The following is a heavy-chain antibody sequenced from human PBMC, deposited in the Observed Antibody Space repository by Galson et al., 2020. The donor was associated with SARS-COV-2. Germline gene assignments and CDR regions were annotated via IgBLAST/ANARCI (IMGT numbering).Heavy chain of an antibody. CDR1: GFTFSSYA. J-gene: IGHJ4*02. V-gene: IGHV3-23*01. Sequence: GGSLRLSCAASGFTFSSYAMSWVRQAPGKGLEWVSAISGSGGSTYYADSVKGRFTISRDNSKNTLYLQMNSLRAEDTAVYYCAKPYSSGWYGGWYFDYWGQGTLVTVSS. CDR2: ISGSGGST. CDR3: AKPYSSGWYGGWYFDY. D-gene: IGHD6-19*01.